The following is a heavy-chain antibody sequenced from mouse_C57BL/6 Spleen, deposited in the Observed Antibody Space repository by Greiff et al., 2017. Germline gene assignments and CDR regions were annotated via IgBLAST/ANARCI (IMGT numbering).Heavy chain of an antibody. CDR3: ARRGTLYYGTPYYAMDY. Sequence: QVQLQQSGAELMKPGASVKLSCKATGYTFTGYWIEWVKQRPGHGLEWIGEILPGSGSTNYNEKFKGKATFTADTSSNTAYMQLSSLTTEDSAIYYCARRGTLYYGTPYYAMDYWGQGTSVTVSS. D-gene: IGHD1-1*01. J-gene: IGHJ4*01. CDR2: ILPGSGST. V-gene: IGHV1-9*01. CDR1: GYTFTGYW.